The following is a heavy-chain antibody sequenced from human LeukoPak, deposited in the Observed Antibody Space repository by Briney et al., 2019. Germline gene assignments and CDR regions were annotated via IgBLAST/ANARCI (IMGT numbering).Heavy chain of an antibody. Sequence: GGSLRLSCTASGFTFTDYYMAWIRQAPGKGLEWLAYISTSGDIVSYVDSVKGRFTISRDNVKNSLYLQIDSLRVEDTAMYYCARDRQFRLHDPWGQGILVTVSS. V-gene: IGHV3-11*01. CDR2: ISTSGDIV. J-gene: IGHJ5*02. CDR3: ARDRQFRLHDP. D-gene: IGHD3-16*01. CDR1: GFTFTDYY.